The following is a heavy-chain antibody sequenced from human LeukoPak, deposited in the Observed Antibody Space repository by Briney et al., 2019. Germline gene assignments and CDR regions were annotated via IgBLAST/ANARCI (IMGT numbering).Heavy chain of an antibody. D-gene: IGHD1-26*01. CDR1: GGTFSSYA. V-gene: IGHV1-69*04. CDR2: IIPILGIA. J-gene: IGHJ3*02. CDR3: ARDEWELLRRAGAFDI. Sequence: GASVKVSCKVSGGTFSSYAISWVRQAPGQGLEWMGRIIPILGIANYAQKFQGRVTITADKSTGTAYMALSSLRSEDTAVYYCARDEWELLRRAGAFDIWGQGTMVTVSS.